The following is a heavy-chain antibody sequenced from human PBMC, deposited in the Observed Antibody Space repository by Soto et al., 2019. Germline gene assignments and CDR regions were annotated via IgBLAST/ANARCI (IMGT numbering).Heavy chain of an antibody. J-gene: IGHJ6*04. D-gene: IGHD3-9*01. CDR1: GYHLTSYG. V-gene: IGHV1-18*01. Sequence: ASVKVSCKASGYHLTSYGISWVRQAPGQGLEWMGWISAYNGDTNYAQKFQGRGTLTTDTSTSTAYMELRSLRSDDTAVYYCATKTGYSYYYYGRGVWGKGPTVTFPS. CDR3: ATKTGYSYYYYGRGV. CDR2: ISAYNGDT.